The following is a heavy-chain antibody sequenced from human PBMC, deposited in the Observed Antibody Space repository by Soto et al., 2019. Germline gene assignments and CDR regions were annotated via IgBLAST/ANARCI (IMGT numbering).Heavy chain of an antibody. D-gene: IGHD5-12*01. CDR2: INPNSGGT. CDR3: ASFRRRGYSGYDWDY. J-gene: IGHJ4*02. CDR1: GYTFTGYY. Sequence: ASVKVSCKASGYTFTGYYMHWVRQAPGQGLEWMGWINPNSGGTNYAQKFQGRVTMTRDTSISTAYMELSRLRSDDTAVYYCASFRRRGYSGYDWDYWGQGTLVTVSS. V-gene: IGHV1-2*02.